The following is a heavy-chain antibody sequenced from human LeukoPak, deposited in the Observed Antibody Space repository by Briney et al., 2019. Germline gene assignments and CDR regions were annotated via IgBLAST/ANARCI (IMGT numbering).Heavy chain of an antibody. CDR1: GFSFSSFG. CDR2: IRYDGNNK. CDR3: AKDTGDYYDTSGNYYAGWFDP. Sequence: GGSLRLSCEASGFSFSSFGLHWVRQAPGKGLEWVAFIRYDGNNKYFADSVKGRFSISRDNSKNTVYLQMNSPRPEDTAVYHCAKDTGDYYDTSGNYYAGWFDPWGQGTLVTVSS. D-gene: IGHD3-22*01. V-gene: IGHV3-30*02. J-gene: IGHJ5*02.